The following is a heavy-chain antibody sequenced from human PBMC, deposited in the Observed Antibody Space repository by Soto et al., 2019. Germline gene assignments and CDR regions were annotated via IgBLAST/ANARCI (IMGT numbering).Heavy chain of an antibody. CDR1: GGSISSGDDF. D-gene: IGHD1-1*01. CDR3: ARDRAKWKDYYYYGMDV. V-gene: IGHV4-30-4*01. J-gene: IGHJ6*02. CDR2: IYYSGST. Sequence: QVQLQESGPGLVKPSQTLSLTCTVSGGSISSGDDFWTWIRQPPGKGLEWIGYIYYSGSTYYNPSLKSRLTMSVDTSKNQFSLKLSSVTAADTAVYYCARDRAKWKDYYYYGMDVWGQGTTVTCSS.